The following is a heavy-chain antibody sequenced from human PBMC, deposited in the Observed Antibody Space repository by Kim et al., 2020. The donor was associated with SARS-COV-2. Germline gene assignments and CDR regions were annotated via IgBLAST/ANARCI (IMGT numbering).Heavy chain of an antibody. J-gene: IGHJ2*01. CDR2: INAGNGNT. Sequence: ASVKVSCKASGYTFTSYAMHWVRQAPGQRLEWMGWINAGNGNTKYSQKFQGRVTITRDTSASTAYMELSSLRSEDTAVYYCARDKGLLWFGGGWYFDLWGRGTLVTVSS. CDR3: ARDKGLLWFGGGWYFDL. CDR1: GYTFTSYA. V-gene: IGHV1-3*01. D-gene: IGHD3-10*01.